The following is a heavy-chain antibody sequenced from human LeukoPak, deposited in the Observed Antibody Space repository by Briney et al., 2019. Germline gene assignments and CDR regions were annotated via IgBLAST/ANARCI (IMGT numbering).Heavy chain of an antibody. V-gene: IGHV1-69*06. CDR2: IIPIFGTA. J-gene: IGHJ6*03. Sequence: SVTVSCTASGGTFSSYAISWVRQAPGQGLEWMGGIIPIFGTANYAQKFQGRVTITADKSTSTAYMELSSLRSEDTAVYYCARDKSYYGSGSYSHYYYYYYMDVWGKGTTVTISS. D-gene: IGHD3-10*01. CDR1: GGTFSSYA. CDR3: ARDKSYYGSGSYSHYYYYYYMDV.